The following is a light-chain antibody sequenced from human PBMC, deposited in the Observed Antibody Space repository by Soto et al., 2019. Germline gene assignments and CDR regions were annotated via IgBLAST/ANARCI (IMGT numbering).Light chain of an antibody. CDR2: GAS. Sequence: EIVLTQSPATLSVSPGERATLSCRASQSVSSNLGWYQQKPGQTPRLLIYGASTRASGIPARFSGSGSGTEFTLTLSSLQSEDFAVYYCQQYDNWPPTFGQGTKVEIK. V-gene: IGKV3-15*01. CDR3: QQYDNWPPT. J-gene: IGKJ1*01. CDR1: QSVSSN.